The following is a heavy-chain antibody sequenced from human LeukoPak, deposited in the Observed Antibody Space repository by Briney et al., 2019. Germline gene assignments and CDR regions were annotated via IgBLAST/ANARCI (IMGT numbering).Heavy chain of an antibody. D-gene: IGHD3-10*01. CDR2: MNPKSGNT. Sequence: ASVKVSCKASGYTFTSNDINRIRQATGQGLEWMAWMNPKSGNTGYAQKFQGRVTITRNTSISTLYMELSSLRSEDTAVYYCARDAQYYGSGSNNWFDPWGQGTLVTVSS. CDR1: GYTFTSND. CDR3: ARDAQYYGSGSNNWFDP. V-gene: IGHV1-8*03. J-gene: IGHJ5*02.